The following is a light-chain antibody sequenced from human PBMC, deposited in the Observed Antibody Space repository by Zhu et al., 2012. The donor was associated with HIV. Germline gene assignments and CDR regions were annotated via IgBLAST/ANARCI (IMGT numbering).Light chain of an antibody. CDR3: QQRTNWPIT. Sequence: EIVLTQSPATLSLSPGERATLSCRASQSISTYLAWYQQKPGQAPRLLIYDSSNRPPGIPARFSGSGSGTDFTLIINSLEPEDFALYYCQQRTNWPITFGQGTRLEIK. CDR2: DSS. CDR1: QSISTY. J-gene: IGKJ5*01. V-gene: IGKV3-11*01.